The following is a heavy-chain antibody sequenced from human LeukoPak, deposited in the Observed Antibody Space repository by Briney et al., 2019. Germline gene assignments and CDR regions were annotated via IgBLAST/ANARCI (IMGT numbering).Heavy chain of an antibody. CDR3: ARAIEI. Sequence: GSLRLSCAASGFTLSSYGMHWVRQAPGKGLEWVAVTWYDASIEYYADSVKGRFTISRDNSKNTVYLQMNSLRAEDTAMYYCARAIEIWGQGTLVTVSS. J-gene: IGHJ4*02. CDR2: TWYDASIE. D-gene: IGHD5-24*01. CDR1: GFTLSSYG. V-gene: IGHV3-33*01.